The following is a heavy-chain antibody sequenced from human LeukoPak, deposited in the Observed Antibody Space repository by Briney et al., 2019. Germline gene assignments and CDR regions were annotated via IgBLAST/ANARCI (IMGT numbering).Heavy chain of an antibody. Sequence: PGGSLRLSCTASGFTFGDYAMSWVRQAPGKGLEWVGFIRSKAYGGTTEYAASVKGRFTISRDDSKSIAYLQMNSLKTEDTAVYYCTRDGGYQLLSSFDYWGQGTLVTVSS. J-gene: IGHJ4*02. CDR3: TRDGGYQLLSSFDY. V-gene: IGHV3-49*04. CDR2: IRSKAYGGTT. CDR1: GFTFGDYA. D-gene: IGHD2-2*01.